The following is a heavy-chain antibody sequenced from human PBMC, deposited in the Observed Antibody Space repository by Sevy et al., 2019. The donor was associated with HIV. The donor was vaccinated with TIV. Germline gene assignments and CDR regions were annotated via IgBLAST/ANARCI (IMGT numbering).Heavy chain of an antibody. D-gene: IGHD3-22*01. Sequence: SENLSLTCTVSGGSISSYYWSWIRQPAGKGLEWIGRIYTSGSTNYNPSLKSRVTMSVDTSKNQFSLKLSSVTAADTAVYYCAREEDYYDSSGYTTPWGQGTLVTVSS. CDR1: GGSISSYY. J-gene: IGHJ5*02. CDR2: IYTSGST. V-gene: IGHV4-4*07. CDR3: AREEDYYDSSGYTTP.